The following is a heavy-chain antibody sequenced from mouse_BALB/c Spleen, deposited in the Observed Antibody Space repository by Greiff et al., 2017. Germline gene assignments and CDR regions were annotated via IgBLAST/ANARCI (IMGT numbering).Heavy chain of an antibody. V-gene: IGHV5-6*02. CDR3: ARRYGSSWNYFDY. CDR1: GFTFSSYG. J-gene: IGHJ2*01. Sequence: EVMLVESGGDLVKPGGSLKLSCAASGFTFSSYGMSWVRQTPDKRLEWVATISSGGSYTYYPDSVKGRFTISRDNAKNTLYLQMSSLKSEDTAMYYCARRYGSSWNYFDYWGQGTTLTVSS. CDR2: ISSGGSYT. D-gene: IGHD1-1*01.